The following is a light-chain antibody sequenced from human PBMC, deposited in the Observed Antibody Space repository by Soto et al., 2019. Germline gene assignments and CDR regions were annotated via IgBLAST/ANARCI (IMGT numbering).Light chain of an antibody. V-gene: IGKV1-5*01. CDR3: QQYNSYPWT. CDR2: DAS. Sequence: LXXSVXDRVTITCLASQSISSWLAWYQQKPGKAPKLLIYDASSLESGVPSRFSGSGSGTEFTLTISSLQPDDFATYYCQQYNSYPWTFGQGTKVDIK. CDR1: QSISSW. J-gene: IGKJ1*01.